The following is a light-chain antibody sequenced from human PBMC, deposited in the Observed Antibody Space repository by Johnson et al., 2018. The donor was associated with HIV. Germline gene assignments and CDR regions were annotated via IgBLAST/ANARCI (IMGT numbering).Light chain of an antibody. CDR2: ENN. J-gene: IGLJ1*01. V-gene: IGLV1-51*02. CDR1: SSNIGNNY. Sequence: QSVLTQPPSVSAAPGQKVTISCSGSSSNIGNNYVSWYQQLPGTAPKLLIYENNKRPSGIPDRFSGSKSGTSATLGITGLQTGDEADYYCDTWDSSLGGVFGTGTKVTVL. CDR3: DTWDSSLGGV.